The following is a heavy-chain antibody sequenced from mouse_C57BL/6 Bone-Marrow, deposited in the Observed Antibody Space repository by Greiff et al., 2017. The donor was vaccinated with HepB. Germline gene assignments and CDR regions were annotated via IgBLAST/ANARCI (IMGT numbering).Heavy chain of an antibody. CDR3: ARDAGSSPFAY. V-gene: IGHV7-1*01. Sequence: EVMLVESGGGLVQSGRSLRLSCATSGFTFSDFYMEWVRQAPGKGLEWIAASRNKANDYTTEYSASVKGRFIVSRDTSQSILYLQMNALRAEDTAIYYCARDAGSSPFAYWGQGTLVTVSA. CDR2: SRNKANDYTT. D-gene: IGHD1-1*01. CDR1: GFTFSDFY. J-gene: IGHJ3*01.